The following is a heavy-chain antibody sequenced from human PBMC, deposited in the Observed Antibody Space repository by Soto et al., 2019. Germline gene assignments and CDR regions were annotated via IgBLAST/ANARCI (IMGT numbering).Heavy chain of an antibody. CDR1: GFTFSSYS. CDR3: ARGQRDYGEYVCPYNNCIDV. Sequence: GGSLRLSCAASGFTFSSYSMNWVRQAPGKGLEWVSYISSSRSTIYYADSVKGRFTISRDNAKNTLYLQMNSLRAEDTAVYYCARGQRDYGEYVCPYNNCIDVWDQGTTVTVSS. V-gene: IGHV3-48*01. CDR2: ISSSRSTI. D-gene: IGHD4-17*01. J-gene: IGHJ6*02.